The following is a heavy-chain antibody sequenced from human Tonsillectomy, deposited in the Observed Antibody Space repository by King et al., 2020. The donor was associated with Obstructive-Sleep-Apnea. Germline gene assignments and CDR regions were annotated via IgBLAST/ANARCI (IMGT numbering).Heavy chain of an antibody. J-gene: IGHJ3*02. D-gene: IGHD3-9*01. CDR1: GGSISSYS. CDR3: ARAVTYYDILTGYQVDAFDI. V-gene: IGHV4-59*01. CDR2: IYYSGST. Sequence: VQLQESGPGLVKPSETLSLSCSVSGGSISSYSWNWIRQPPGKGLEWIGYIYYSGSTNYNPSLKSRVTISVDTSKNQFSLKLNSVTAADTAVYYCARAVTYYDILTGYQVDAFDIWGQGTMVTVSS.